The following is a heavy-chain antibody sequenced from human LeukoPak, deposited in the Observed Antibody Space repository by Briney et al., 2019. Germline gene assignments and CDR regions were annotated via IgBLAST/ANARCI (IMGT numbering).Heavy chain of an antibody. CDR2: IYYSGST. CDR1: GGSISSSSYY. D-gene: IGHD6-19*01. J-gene: IGHJ4*02. Sequence: PSETLSLTCTVSGGSISSSSYYWDWIRQPPGKGLEWIGSIYYSGSTYYNPSLKSRVTISVDTFKNQFSLKLSSVTAADTAVYYCARPDSSGWGQIDYWGQGTLVTVSS. CDR3: ARPDSSGWGQIDY. V-gene: IGHV4-39*01.